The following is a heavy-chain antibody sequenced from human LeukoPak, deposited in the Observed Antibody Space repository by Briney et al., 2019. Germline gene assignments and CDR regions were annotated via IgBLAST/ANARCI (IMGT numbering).Heavy chain of an antibody. D-gene: IGHD6-19*01. J-gene: IGHJ3*02. CDR2: IYSGGST. V-gene: IGHV3-66*04. Sequence: GGSLRLSCAASGFTVSSNYMSWVRQAPGKGLEWVSVIYSGGSTYYADSVKGRFTISRDNAKNSLYLQMNSLRAEDTAVYYCARQAVAGAFDIWGQGTMVTVSS. CDR3: ARQAVAGAFDI. CDR1: GFTVSSNY.